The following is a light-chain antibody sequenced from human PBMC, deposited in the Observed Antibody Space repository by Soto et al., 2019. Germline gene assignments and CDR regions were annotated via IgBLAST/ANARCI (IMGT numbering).Light chain of an antibody. CDR1: QHISTY. CDR3: HQYDDLPPT. CDR2: DAS. V-gene: IGKV1-33*01. Sequence: DIQMTQSPSSLSASVGDRVTITCQASQHISTYLNWFQQKPGKAPELLIYDASNLVPGVPSRFSGSGSGTDFTFTIISLQPADIATYYCHQYDDLPPTFGPGTKVDIK. J-gene: IGKJ3*01.